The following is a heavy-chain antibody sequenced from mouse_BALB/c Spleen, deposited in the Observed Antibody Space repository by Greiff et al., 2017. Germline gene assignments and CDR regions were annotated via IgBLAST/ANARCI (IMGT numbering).Heavy chain of an antibody. Sequence: QVQLKESGAELVRPGTSVKISCKASGYTFTNYWLGWVKQRPGHGLEWIGDIYPGGGYTNYNEKFKGKATLTADTSSSTAYMQLSSLTSEDSAVYFCARYEGLRGAMDYWGQGTSVTVSS. V-gene: IGHV1-63*02. D-gene: IGHD2-4*01. CDR1: GYTFTNYW. CDR3: ARYEGLRGAMDY. CDR2: IYPGGGYT. J-gene: IGHJ4*01.